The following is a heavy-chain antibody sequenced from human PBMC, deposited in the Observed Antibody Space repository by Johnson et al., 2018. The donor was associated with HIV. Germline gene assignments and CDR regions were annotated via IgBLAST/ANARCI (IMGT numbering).Heavy chain of an antibody. CDR1: GFTFSSYA. D-gene: IGHD3-16*01. V-gene: IGHV3-30*04. Sequence: QVQLVESGGGVVQPGRSLRLSCAASGFTFSSYATHWVCQAPGQGLECVALISDDGCKIYHADSVKGRFTLSRDNSKNTLYLQMNSLRVEDTAMNYCARGPIWGGLWGDGCDMWGQGTMVTV. CDR2: ISDDGCKI. J-gene: IGHJ3*02. CDR3: ARGPIWGGLWGDGCDM.